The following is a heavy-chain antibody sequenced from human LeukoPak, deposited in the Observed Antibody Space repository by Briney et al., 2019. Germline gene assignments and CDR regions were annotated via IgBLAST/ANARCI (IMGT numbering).Heavy chain of an antibody. J-gene: IGHJ4*02. Sequence: SETLSLTCTVSGGSMNSDNYYWGWIRQPPGKGVEWNGDINHSGSTNYTPSPTSRATISVDTSKNQFSLKLSSVTAADTAVYYCARHYYYDSSGYYYLRNYNYFDYWGQGTLVTVSS. CDR2: INHSGST. V-gene: IGHV4-39*01. D-gene: IGHD3-22*01. CDR1: GGSMNSDNYY. CDR3: ARHYYYDSSGYYYLRNYNYFDY.